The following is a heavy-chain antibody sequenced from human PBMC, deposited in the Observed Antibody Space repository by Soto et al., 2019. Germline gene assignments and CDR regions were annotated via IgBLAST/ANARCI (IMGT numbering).Heavy chain of an antibody. Sequence: QVQLVQSGAEVKKPGSSVKVSCKASGGTFSSYTISWVRQAPGQGLEWMGRIIPILGIANYAQKFQGRVTITADKSTSTAYMELSSLRSEDTAVYYCARDSRKTDYYYSYYMDVWGKGTTVTVSS. CDR3: ARDSRKTDYYYSYYMDV. D-gene: IGHD2-21*02. CDR1: GGTFSSYT. J-gene: IGHJ6*03. CDR2: IIPILGIA. V-gene: IGHV1-69*08.